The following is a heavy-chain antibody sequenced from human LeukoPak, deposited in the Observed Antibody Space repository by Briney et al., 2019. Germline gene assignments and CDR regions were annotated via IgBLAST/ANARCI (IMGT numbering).Heavy chain of an antibody. CDR2: ISSSSSTI. CDR1: GFTFSSYR. V-gene: IGHV3-48*01. J-gene: IGHJ4*02. D-gene: IGHD6-13*01. Sequence: GGSLRLSCAASGFTFSSYRMNWVRQAPGKGLEWVSYISSSSSTIYYADSVKGRFTISRDNAKNSLYLQMNSLRAEDTAVYYCAREVGSSWTREFDYWGQRTPVTVSS. CDR3: AREVGSSWTREFDY.